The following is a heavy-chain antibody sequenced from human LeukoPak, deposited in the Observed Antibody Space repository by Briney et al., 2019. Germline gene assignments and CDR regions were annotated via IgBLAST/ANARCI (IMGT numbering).Heavy chain of an antibody. J-gene: IGHJ5*02. CDR2: TYYRSKWYS. Sequence: SQTLSLTCVISGDSVSGNSAAWNWIRQSLSRGLEWQGRTYYRSKWYSYSAGSVKSRIIINPDTSKNQFSLPLNSVTPEDTAVYYCARAPGALLPWGRGILVTVS. D-gene: IGHD3-10*01. V-gene: IGHV6-1*01. CDR3: ARAPGALLP. CDR1: GDSVSGNSAA.